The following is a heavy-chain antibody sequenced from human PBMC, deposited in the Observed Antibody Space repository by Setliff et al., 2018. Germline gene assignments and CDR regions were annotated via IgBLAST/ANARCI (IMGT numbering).Heavy chain of an antibody. V-gene: IGHV4-34*01. D-gene: IGHD6-19*01. Sequence: SETLSLTCAAYGGTFSDYYWTWIRQPPGKGLEWIGEINHRGSTNYNPSLKSRATISIDTSKNQFSLNLTSVTAADTAVYYCARATSGWYSAYYYYMDVWGKGTTVTVSS. CDR3: ARATSGWYSAYYYYMDV. J-gene: IGHJ6*03. CDR1: GGTFSDYY. CDR2: INHRGST.